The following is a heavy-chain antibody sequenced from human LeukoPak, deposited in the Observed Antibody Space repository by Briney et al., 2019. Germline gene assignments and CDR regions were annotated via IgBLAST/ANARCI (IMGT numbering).Heavy chain of an antibody. Sequence: SGTLSLTCTVSVGSLSSYYWSGIRQPPAKGLDGIGYIYLIGSTNYNPSLKRRVNISVDTSKNQFFLKLSSVTAADTAVYYCARDTYYYDNSGYILAYYFDYWGQGTLVTVSS. CDR1: VGSLSSYY. CDR3: ARDTYYYDNSGYILAYYFDY. CDR2: IYLIGST. D-gene: IGHD3-22*01. V-gene: IGHV4-59*01. J-gene: IGHJ4*02.